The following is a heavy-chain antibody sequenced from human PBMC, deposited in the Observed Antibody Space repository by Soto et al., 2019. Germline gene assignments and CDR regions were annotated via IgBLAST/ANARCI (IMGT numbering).Heavy chain of an antibody. CDR1: GGSFSGYY. CDR3: ARIGGGIAAAGTPHHYGMDV. V-gene: IGHV4-34*01. J-gene: IGHJ6*02. CDR2: INHSGST. D-gene: IGHD6-13*01. Sequence: SETLSLTCAVYGGSFSGYYWSWIRQPPGKGLEWIGEINHSGSTNYNPSLKSRVTISVDTSKNQFSLKLSSVTAADTAVYYCARIGGGIAAAGTPHHYGMDVWGQGTTVTVSS.